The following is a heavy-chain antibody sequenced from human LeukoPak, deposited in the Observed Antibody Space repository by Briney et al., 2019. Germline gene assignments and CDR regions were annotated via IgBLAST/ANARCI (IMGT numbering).Heavy chain of an antibody. CDR3: ARGRDDSSGWDI. Sequence: PSETLSLTCAVYGGSFSGYYWSWIRQPPGKGLEWIGEINHSGSTNYNPSLKSRVTISVDTSKNQFSLKLSSVSAADTAVYYCARGRDDSSGWDIWGQGTMVTVSS. CDR1: GGSFSGYY. D-gene: IGHD3-22*01. CDR2: INHSGST. V-gene: IGHV4-34*01. J-gene: IGHJ3*02.